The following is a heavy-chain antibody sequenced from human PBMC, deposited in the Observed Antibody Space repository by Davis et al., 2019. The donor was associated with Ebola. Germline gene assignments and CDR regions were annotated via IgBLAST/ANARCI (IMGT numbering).Heavy chain of an antibody. CDR3: AKAYGAYYYYGMDV. CDR1: GFSLGVYG. V-gene: IGHV3-30*18. CDR2: ISYDGSNK. J-gene: IGHJ6*02. Sequence: GESLKISCAASGFSLGVYGMHWVRQAPGKGLEWVAVISYDGSNKYYADSVKGRFTISRDNSKNTLYLQMNSLRAEDTAVYYCAKAYGAYYYYGMDVWGQGTTVTVSS. D-gene: IGHD3-10*01.